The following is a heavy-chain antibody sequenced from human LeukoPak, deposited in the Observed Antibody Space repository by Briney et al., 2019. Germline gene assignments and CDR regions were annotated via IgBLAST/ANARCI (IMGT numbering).Heavy chain of an antibody. CDR3: ARDNLGFDY. Sequence: ASVKVSCKASGYTFTSFGIIWVRQAPGQGLEWMGWISAYNGNTNYAQKVLGRITMTTDRSTSTAYMELRSLRPDDTAVYYCARDNLGFDYWGQGTLVTVS. CDR2: ISAYNGNT. CDR1: GYTFTSFG. V-gene: IGHV1-18*01. D-gene: IGHD7-27*01. J-gene: IGHJ4*02.